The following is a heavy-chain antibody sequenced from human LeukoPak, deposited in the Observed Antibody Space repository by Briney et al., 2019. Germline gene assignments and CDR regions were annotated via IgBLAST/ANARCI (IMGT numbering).Heavy chain of an antibody. V-gene: IGHV3-30*18. D-gene: IGHD6-13*01. J-gene: IGHJ4*02. CDR2: ISYDGSNK. Sequence: GGSLRLSCAASGFTFSSYNMNWVRQAPGKGLEWVAVISYDGSNKYYADSVKGRFTISRDSSKNTLYLQMNSLRAEDTAVYYCAKDTAYSSSWYFFDYWGQGTLVTVSS. CDR1: GFTFSSYN. CDR3: AKDTAYSSSWYFFDY.